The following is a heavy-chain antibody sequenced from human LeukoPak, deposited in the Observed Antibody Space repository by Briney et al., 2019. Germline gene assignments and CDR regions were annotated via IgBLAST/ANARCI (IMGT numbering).Heavy chain of an antibody. J-gene: IGHJ6*02. D-gene: IGHD2-2*01. CDR2: ISAYNGNT. Sequence: ASVKVSCKASGYTFTSYGISWVRQAPGQGLEWMGWISAYNGNTNYAQKLQGRGTMTTDTSTSTAYMELRSLRSDDTAVYYCARVIVVPTALPYYYYYYAMDVWGQGTTVTVSS. CDR1: GYTFTSYG. CDR3: ARVIVVPTALPYYYYYYAMDV. V-gene: IGHV1-18*01.